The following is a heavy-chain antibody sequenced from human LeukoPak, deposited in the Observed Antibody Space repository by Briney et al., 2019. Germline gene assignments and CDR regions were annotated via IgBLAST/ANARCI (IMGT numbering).Heavy chain of an antibody. CDR3: ARTTTVTTRFDI. CDR1: GGTFSSYA. CDR2: IIPIFGTT. J-gene: IGHJ3*02. D-gene: IGHD4-17*01. Sequence: SVKVSCKASGGTFSSYAISWVRQAPGQGLEWMGGIIPIFGTTNYAQKFQGRVTITADESMSTAYMQLSSLRSEDTAVYYCARTTTVTTRFDIWGQGTMVTVSS. V-gene: IGHV1-69*13.